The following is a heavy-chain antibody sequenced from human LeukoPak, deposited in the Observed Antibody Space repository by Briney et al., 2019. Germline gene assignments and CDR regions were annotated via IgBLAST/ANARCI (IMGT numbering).Heavy chain of an antibody. CDR1: GFTVSSNY. CDR2: ICSGGST. J-gene: IGHJ1*01. Sequence: GGSLRLSCAASGFTVSSNYMSWVRQAPGKGLEWVSVICSGGSTYYADSVKGRFTISRHNSKNTLYLQMNSLRAEDTPVYYCATADYGGNSQYFQHWGQGTLVTVSS. V-gene: IGHV3-53*04. D-gene: IGHD4-23*01. CDR3: ATADYGGNSQYFQH.